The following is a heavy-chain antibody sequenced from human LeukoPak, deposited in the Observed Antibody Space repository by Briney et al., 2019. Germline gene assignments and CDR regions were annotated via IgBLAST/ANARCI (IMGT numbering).Heavy chain of an antibody. CDR3: ASIRVGATSFDY. J-gene: IGHJ4*02. V-gene: IGHV4-39*07. CDR2: IYYNGGT. Sequence: SETLSLTCTVSGGSIRSSTYYWGWIRQPPGNGLEWIGTIYYNGGTYYNPSLKSRVTISVDTSKNQFSLKLSSVTAADTAVYYCASIRVGATSFDYWGQGTLVTVSS. CDR1: GGSIRSSTYY. D-gene: IGHD1-26*01.